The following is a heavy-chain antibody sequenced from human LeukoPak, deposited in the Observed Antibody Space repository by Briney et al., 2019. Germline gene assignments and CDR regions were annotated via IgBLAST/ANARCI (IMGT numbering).Heavy chain of an antibody. CDR2: IYHSGST. V-gene: IGHV4-38-2*02. J-gene: IGHJ4*02. Sequence: PSETLSLTCTVPGYSISSGYYWGWIRQPPGKGLEWIGSIYHSGSTYYNPSLKSRVTISVDTSKNQFSLKLSSVTAADTAVYYCARGPRTYYDILTGYYYFDYWGQGTLVTVSS. D-gene: IGHD3-9*01. CDR3: ARGPRTYYDILTGYYYFDY. CDR1: GYSISSGYY.